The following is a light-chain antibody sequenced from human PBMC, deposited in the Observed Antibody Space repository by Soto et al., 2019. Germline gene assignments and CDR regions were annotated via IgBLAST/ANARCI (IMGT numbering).Light chain of an antibody. J-gene: IGKJ5*01. CDR1: QSVFNY. Sequence: ELVLTQSPATLSLSPGERATLSCRASQSVFNYLAWYQQKPGQAPRLLIYGAFNRATGIPARFSGSGSGTDFTLTISSLEPEDFAVYYCQQRNIWPPVTFGQGTRLEIK. CDR2: GAF. CDR3: QQRNIWPPVT. V-gene: IGKV3-11*01.